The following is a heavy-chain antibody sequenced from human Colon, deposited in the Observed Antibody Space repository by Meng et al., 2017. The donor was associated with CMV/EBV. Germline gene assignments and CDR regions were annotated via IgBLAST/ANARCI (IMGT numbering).Heavy chain of an antibody. D-gene: IGHD3-3*01. V-gene: IGHV3-23*01. CDR3: LRDPLLLPRRC. CDR2: ITGSGDST. CDR1: GFMFRNYA. Sequence: GESLKISCVTSGFMFRNYAISWVRQAPGKGLEWVSAITGSGDSTFYTDSVRGRFTISRDNSKNTVYLHMTSLRADDTATYYCLRDPLLLPRRCWGQGTLVTVSS. J-gene: IGHJ4*02.